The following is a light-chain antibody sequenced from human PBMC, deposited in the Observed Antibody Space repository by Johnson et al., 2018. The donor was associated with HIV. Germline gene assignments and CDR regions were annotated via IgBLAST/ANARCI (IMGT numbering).Light chain of an antibody. Sequence: QSVLTQPPSVSAAPGQKVTISCSGSSSNIGNNYVSWYQQLPGTAPKLLIYDNNKRPSGIPDRLSGSKSGTSATLGITGLQTGDEADYYCGTWDSSLSAYVFGPGTKVTVL. V-gene: IGLV1-51*01. CDR2: DNN. CDR3: GTWDSSLSAYV. CDR1: SSNIGNNY. J-gene: IGLJ1*01.